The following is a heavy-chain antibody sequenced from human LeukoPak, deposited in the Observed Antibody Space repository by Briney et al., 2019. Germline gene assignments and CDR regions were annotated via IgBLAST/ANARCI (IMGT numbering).Heavy chain of an antibody. Sequence: GGSLRLSCAASGFTFSSYTVNWVRQAPGKGLEWVSGINWNGGSTGYADSVKGRFTISRDNAKNSLYLQMDSLRAEDTAVYYCARVAVGGTRAFDIWGQGTTVTVSS. J-gene: IGHJ3*02. D-gene: IGHD6-19*01. V-gene: IGHV3-20*04. CDR2: INWNGGST. CDR1: GFTFSSYT. CDR3: ARVAVGGTRAFDI.